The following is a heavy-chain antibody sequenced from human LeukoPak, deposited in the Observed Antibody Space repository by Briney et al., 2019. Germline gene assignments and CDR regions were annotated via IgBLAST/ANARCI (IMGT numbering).Heavy chain of an antibody. CDR3: AKDAYGGTNIGAFDI. CDR1: GFTFSSYG. D-gene: IGHD4-23*01. CDR2: IRDDGSNK. J-gene: IGHJ3*02. V-gene: IGHV3-30*02. Sequence: GGSLRLSCEASGFTFSSYGMHWVRQAPGKGLEWVAFIRDDGSNKYYADSVKGRFTISRDNSKNTLYLQMNSLRAEDTAVYYCAKDAYGGTNIGAFDIGGQGTMVTVSS.